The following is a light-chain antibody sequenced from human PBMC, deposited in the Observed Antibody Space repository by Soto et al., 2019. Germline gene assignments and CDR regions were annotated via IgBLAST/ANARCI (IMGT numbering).Light chain of an antibody. CDR1: QDIKNY. Sequence: DIQMTQSPSSLSASVGDRVTITCQASQDIKNYLNWYQQKPGKAPKLLIYDASSLESGVPSRFSGSGSGTEFTPTISSLQPDDFATYYCQQYNSYSPLTFGGGTKVDI. CDR3: QQYNSYSPLT. V-gene: IGKV1-5*01. CDR2: DAS. J-gene: IGKJ4*01.